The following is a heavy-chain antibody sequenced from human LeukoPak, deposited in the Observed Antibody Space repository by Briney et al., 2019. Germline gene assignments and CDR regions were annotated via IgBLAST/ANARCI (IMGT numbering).Heavy chain of an antibody. D-gene: IGHD1-26*01. CDR1: GFTFSSYG. J-gene: IGHJ4*02. CDR3: AKNGGDRSGSYYSFDY. Sequence: GGSLRLSCAASGFTFSSYGMHWVRQAPGKGLEWVAVRSYDGSNKYYADSVKGRFTISRDNSKNTLYLQMNSLRAEDTAVYYCAKNGGDRSGSYYSFDYWGQGTLVTVSS. V-gene: IGHV3-30*18. CDR2: RSYDGSNK.